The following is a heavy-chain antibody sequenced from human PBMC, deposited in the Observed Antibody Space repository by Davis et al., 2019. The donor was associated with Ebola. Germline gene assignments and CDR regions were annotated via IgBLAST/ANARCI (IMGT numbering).Heavy chain of an antibody. J-gene: IGHJ4*02. Sequence: SVKVSCKASGGTFSSYAISWVRQAPGQGLEWMGGIIPIFGTANYAQKFQGRVTITADESTSTAYMELSSLRSEDTAVYYCAREPGPCGGDCYSDYWGQGTLVTVSS. V-gene: IGHV1-69*13. D-gene: IGHD2-21*02. CDR1: GGTFSSYA. CDR2: IIPIFGTA. CDR3: AREPGPCGGDCYSDY.